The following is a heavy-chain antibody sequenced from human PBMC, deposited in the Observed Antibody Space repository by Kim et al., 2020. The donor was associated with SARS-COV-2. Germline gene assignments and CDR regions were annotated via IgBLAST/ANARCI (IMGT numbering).Heavy chain of an antibody. Sequence: GGSLRLSCAASGFTFSSYAMSWVRQAPGKGLEWVSAISGSGGSTYYADSVKGRFTISRDNSKNTLYLQMNSLRAEDTAVYYCAKGREVRGVITIGDYFDYWGQGTLVTVSS. CDR3: AKGREVRGVITIGDYFDY. CDR1: GFTFSSYA. D-gene: IGHD3-10*01. J-gene: IGHJ4*02. CDR2: ISGSGGST. V-gene: IGHV3-23*01.